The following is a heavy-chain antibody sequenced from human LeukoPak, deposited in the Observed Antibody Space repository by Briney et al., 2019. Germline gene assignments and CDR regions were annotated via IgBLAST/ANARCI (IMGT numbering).Heavy chain of an antibody. CDR1: GFTFSSYE. D-gene: IGHD6-19*01. CDR2: ISSSGSTI. CDR3: ARDKWLVTNYYFDY. V-gene: IGHV3-48*03. Sequence: PGGSLRLSCAASGFTFSSYEMNWVRQAPGKGLEWVSYISSSGSTIYYADSVKGRFTISRDNAKNSLYLQMNSLRAEDTAVYYCARDKWLVTNYYFDYWGQGTLVTVSP. J-gene: IGHJ4*02.